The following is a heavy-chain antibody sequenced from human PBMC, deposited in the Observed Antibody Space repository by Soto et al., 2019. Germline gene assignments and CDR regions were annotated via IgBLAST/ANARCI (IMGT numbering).Heavy chain of an antibody. Sequence: PWGSLRLSCAASGYTYSSYSMNWVRKAQGKGLEWVSSISSSSSYIYYADSVKGRFTISRDNAKNSLYLQMNSLRAEDTAVYYCARAHQYSSSPLAYRGQGTLVTVSS. V-gene: IGHV3-21*01. CDR1: GYTYSSYS. D-gene: IGHD6-6*01. J-gene: IGHJ4*02. CDR3: ARAHQYSSSPLAY. CDR2: ISSSSSYI.